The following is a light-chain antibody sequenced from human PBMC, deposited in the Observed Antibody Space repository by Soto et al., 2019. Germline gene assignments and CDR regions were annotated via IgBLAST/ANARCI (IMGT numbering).Light chain of an antibody. CDR1: QSVSSSY. CDR3: QQYSSSYDTSLYT. J-gene: IGKJ2*01. Sequence: EIVLTQSPGTLSLSPGETATPSCRASQSVSSSYLAWYQQKPGQAPRLLVYGSYHRATGIADRFSGSGSGTDFTLTISRLEREDFAVYYCQQYSSSYDTSLYTFGQGTKVEIK. V-gene: IGKV3-20*01. CDR2: GSY.